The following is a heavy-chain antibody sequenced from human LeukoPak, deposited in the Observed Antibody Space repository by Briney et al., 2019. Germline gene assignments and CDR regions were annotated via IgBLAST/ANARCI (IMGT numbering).Heavy chain of an antibody. Sequence: GGSLRLSCAASGFTVSSHFMSWVRQAPGKGLEWVGRIKSKTDGGTTDYAAPVKGRFTISRDDSKNTLYLQMNSLKTEDTAVYYCTTQQSRITMVRGVIRSDHWGQGTLVTVSS. D-gene: IGHD3-10*01. CDR1: GFTVSSHF. CDR2: IKSKTDGGTT. J-gene: IGHJ4*02. CDR3: TTQQSRITMVRGVIRSDH. V-gene: IGHV3-15*01.